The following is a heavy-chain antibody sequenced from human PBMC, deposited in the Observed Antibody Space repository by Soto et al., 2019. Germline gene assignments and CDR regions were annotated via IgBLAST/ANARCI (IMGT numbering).Heavy chain of an antibody. D-gene: IGHD2-15*01. J-gene: IGHJ4*02. CDR3: ARGYLGITTTGTWYDFDY. CDR2: IYYSGRT. V-gene: IGHV4-59*01. Sequence: KTSETLSLTCTVSGDSISSYYWTWIRQPPGKGLEYIGYIYYSGRTYYNPSLKSRVTISVDTSKNQFSLKLSSVTAADTAVYYCARGYLGITTTGTWYDFDYWGQGTLVTVSS. CDR1: GDSISSYY.